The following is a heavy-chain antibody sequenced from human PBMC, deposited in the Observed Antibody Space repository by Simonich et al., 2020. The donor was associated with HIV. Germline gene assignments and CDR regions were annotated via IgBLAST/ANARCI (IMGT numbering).Heavy chain of an antibody. CDR3: ARHMCSVISCSEGYNWFDP. J-gene: IGHJ5*02. Sequence: QVQLQQWGAGLLKPSETLSLTCAVYGGSFSGYYWGWIRQPPGKGLEWIGEVNHSGSTSYNSSLKSRVTISVDTSKNQFSLKLSSVTAADTAVYYCARHMCSVISCSEGYNWFDPWGQGTLVTVSS. D-gene: IGHD2-2*01. V-gene: IGHV4-34*01. CDR2: VNHSGST. CDR1: GGSFSGYY.